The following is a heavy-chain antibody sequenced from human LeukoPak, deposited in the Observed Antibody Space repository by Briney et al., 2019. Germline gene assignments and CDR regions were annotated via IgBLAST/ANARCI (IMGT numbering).Heavy chain of an antibody. V-gene: IGHV3-23*01. J-gene: IGHJ6*02. Sequence: PGGTLRLSCAASGFTFNSYAMSWVRQAPGKGLEWVSAISDSGGSTYYADSVKGRFTISRDNSKNTLYLQMNILRAEDTAVYYCAKAGRGYYYYNGMDVWGQGTTVTVSS. CDR3: AKAGRGYYYYNGMDV. CDR2: ISDSGGST. D-gene: IGHD3-10*01. CDR1: GFTFNSYA.